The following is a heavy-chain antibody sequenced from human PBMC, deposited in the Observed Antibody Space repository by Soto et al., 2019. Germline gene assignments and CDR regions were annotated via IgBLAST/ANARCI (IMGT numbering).Heavy chain of an antibody. CDR2: INPNSGDT. J-gene: IGHJ4*02. CDR3: AIQSNSAYYCFDN. D-gene: IGHD4-4*01. Sequence: ASVKVSCKTSGYKFTDYYIHWVRQAPGQGPEWMGWINPNSGDTNYAQKFQGWVTMTRDTSIGTAYMELSRLRSDDTAIYYCAIQSNSAYYCFDNWGQGTPVTVSS. V-gene: IGHV1-2*04. CDR1: GYKFTDYY.